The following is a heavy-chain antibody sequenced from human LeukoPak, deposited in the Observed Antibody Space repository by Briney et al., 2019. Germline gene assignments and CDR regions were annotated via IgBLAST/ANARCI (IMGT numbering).Heavy chain of an antibody. CDR2: INHSGST. Sequence: PSETLSLTCAVYGGSFSGYYWSWIRQPPGKGLEWIGEINHSGSTNYNPSLKSRVTISVDTSKNQFSLKLSSVTAADTAVYYCARRESKQYCSGGSCRPLDYYMDVWGKGTTVTISS. CDR3: ARRESKQYCSGGSCRPLDYYMDV. CDR1: GGSFSGYY. D-gene: IGHD2-15*01. J-gene: IGHJ6*03. V-gene: IGHV4-34*01.